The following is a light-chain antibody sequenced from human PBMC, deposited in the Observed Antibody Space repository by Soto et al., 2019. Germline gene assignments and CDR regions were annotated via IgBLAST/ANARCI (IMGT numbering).Light chain of an antibody. Sequence: DIQMTQSPSTLSASVGDRVTITCRASQSIGNWLAWYQQKPGKAPKLLIYDASSLESGVPSRFSGSGSGTEFTLTXSXXXXXXXAXYXCQQYHTYYTFGQGTNLEIK. J-gene: IGKJ2*01. CDR2: DAS. CDR3: QQYHTYYT. CDR1: QSIGNW. V-gene: IGKV1-5*01.